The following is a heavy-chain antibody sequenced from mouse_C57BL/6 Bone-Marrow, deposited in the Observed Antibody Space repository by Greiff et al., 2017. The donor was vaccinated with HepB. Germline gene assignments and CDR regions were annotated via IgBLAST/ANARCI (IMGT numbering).Heavy chain of an antibody. J-gene: IGHJ1*03. CDR1: GFNIKDYY. Sequence: DVKLQESGAELVRPGASVKLSCTASGFNIKDYYMHWVKQRPEQGLERIGRIDPEDGDTEYAPKFQGKATMTADTSSNTAYLQLSSLTSEDTAVYYCTFYYGSSTPYWYFDVWGTGTTVTVSS. V-gene: IGHV14-1*01. CDR3: TFYYGSSTPYWYFDV. CDR2: IDPEDGDT. D-gene: IGHD1-1*01.